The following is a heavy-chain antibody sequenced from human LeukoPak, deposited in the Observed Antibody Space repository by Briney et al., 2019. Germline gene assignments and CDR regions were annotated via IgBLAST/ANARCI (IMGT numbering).Heavy chain of an antibody. J-gene: IGHJ4*02. CDR1: GFTLSSRW. CDR3: ARRPNGGVAAVGKTFDY. Sequence: PGGSLRLSCVASGFTLSSRWMSWVRQAPGKGLEWVANIKYDGSEQYYVDSVKGRFTFSRDNAKNSLYLQMNSLRAEDTAVYYCARRPNGGVAAVGKTFDYWGQGTLVTVSS. V-gene: IGHV3-7*01. D-gene: IGHD6-13*01. CDR2: IKYDGSEQ.